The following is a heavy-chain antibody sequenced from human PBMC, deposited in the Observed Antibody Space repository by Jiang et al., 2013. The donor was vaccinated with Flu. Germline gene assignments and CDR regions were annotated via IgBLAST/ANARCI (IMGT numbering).Heavy chain of an antibody. CDR2: ISSSSSYI. J-gene: IGHJ4*02. CDR1: GFTFSSYS. CDR3: APDIDYALHFDY. D-gene: IGHD4-17*01. V-gene: IGHV3-21*01. Sequence: QLVESGGGLVKPGGSLRLSCAASGFTFSSYSMNWVRQAPGKGLEWVSSISSSSSYIYYADSVKGRFTISRDNAKNSLYLQMNSLRAEDTAVYYCAPDIDYALHFDYWGQGTLVTVSS.